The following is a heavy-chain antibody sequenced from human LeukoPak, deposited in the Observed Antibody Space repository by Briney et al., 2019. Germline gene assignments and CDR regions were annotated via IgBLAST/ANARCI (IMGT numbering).Heavy chain of an antibody. CDR1: GGSISSASNY. Sequence: SETLSLTCAVSGGSISSASNYWGWIRQLPGKGLEWIGTIYYSGSTYYNPSLKSRVTISIDTSKNQFSLRLSSVTAADTAVFYCARSTDGTTSSGWYVDYWGQGTLVTVSS. CDR3: ARSTDGTTSSGWYVDY. V-gene: IGHV4-39*01. D-gene: IGHD6-19*01. J-gene: IGHJ4*02. CDR2: IYYSGST.